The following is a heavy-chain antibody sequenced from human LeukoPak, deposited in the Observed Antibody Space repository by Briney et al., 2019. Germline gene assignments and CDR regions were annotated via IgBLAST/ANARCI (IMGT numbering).Heavy chain of an antibody. Sequence: SGGSLRLSCAASGFTFSNAWMSWVRQAPGKGLEWVGRIKSKTDGGTTDYAAPVKGRFTISRDDSKNTLYLQMNSLKTEDTAVYYCTTSGYSSSWPLDYWGQGTLVTVSS. D-gene: IGHD6-13*01. V-gene: IGHV3-15*01. CDR1: GFTFSNAW. CDR3: TTSGYSSSWPLDY. CDR2: IKSKTDGGTT. J-gene: IGHJ4*02.